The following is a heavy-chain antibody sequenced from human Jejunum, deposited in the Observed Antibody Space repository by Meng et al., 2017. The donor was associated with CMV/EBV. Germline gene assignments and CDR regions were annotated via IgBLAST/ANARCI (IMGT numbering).Heavy chain of an antibody. CDR1: GYSLRSYA. V-gene: IGHV7-4-1*02. Sequence: QVQLVQSGSELKKPGASVKVSCKASGYSLRSYAVNWLRQAPGRGLEWMGWINPSTAHPTYAQDFTGRFVFSLDISANTAYLQINSLKAEDTAIYYCVRDVPDGDISLFDSWGQGTLVTVSS. D-gene: IGHD2-21*02. CDR3: VRDVPDGDISLFDS. J-gene: IGHJ4*02. CDR2: INPSTAHP.